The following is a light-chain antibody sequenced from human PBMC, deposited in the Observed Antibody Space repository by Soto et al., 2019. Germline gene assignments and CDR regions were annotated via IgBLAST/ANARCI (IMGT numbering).Light chain of an antibody. CDR2: GAS. V-gene: IGKV3-20*01. Sequence: EIGLTQSPGTLSLSPGERATLSCRASQSVSSSYLAWYQQKPGQAPRLLIYGASSRATGIPDRFSGSGSGTDFTLTISRLEPEDVAVYYWQQYGSSPRTFGQGTKVEIK. J-gene: IGKJ1*01. CDR1: QSVSSSY. CDR3: QQYGSSPRT.